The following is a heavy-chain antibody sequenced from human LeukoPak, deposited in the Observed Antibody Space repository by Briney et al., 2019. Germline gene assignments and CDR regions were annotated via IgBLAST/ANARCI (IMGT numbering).Heavy chain of an antibody. CDR2: IWYDGSNK. D-gene: IGHD2-15*01. CDR3: ARDAGYCSGGSCYPGQFDY. Sequence: GVSLRLSCAASGFTFSSYGMHWVRQAPGKGLEWVAVIWYDGSNKYYADSVKGRFTISRDNSKNTLYLQMNSLRAEDTAVYYCARDAGYCSGGSCYPGQFDYWGQGTLVTVSP. J-gene: IGHJ4*02. V-gene: IGHV3-33*01. CDR1: GFTFSSYG.